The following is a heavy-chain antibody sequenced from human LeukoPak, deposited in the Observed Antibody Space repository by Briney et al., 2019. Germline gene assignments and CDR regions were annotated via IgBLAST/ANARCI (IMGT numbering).Heavy chain of an antibody. D-gene: IGHD3-10*01. Sequence: SETLSLTCTVSGGSISTYYWNWIRQPPGKGLEWIGEIYHSGSTNYNPSLKSRVTISVDTSKNQFSLKLSSVTAADTAVYYCARGAGLGDYWGQGALVTVSS. CDR2: IYHSGST. J-gene: IGHJ4*02. V-gene: IGHV4-59*01. CDR3: ARGAGLGDY. CDR1: GGSISTYY.